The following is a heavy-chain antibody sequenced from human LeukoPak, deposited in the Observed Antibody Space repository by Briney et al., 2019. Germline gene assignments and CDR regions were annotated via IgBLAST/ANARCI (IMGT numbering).Heavy chain of an antibody. V-gene: IGHV3-30-3*02. D-gene: IGHD2-15*01. CDR2: ISYDGSNK. J-gene: IGHJ6*02. CDR3: AKRSRMVAATLGYYGMDV. Sequence: PGRSLRLSCAASGFTFSSYAMHWVRQAPGKGLEWVAVISYDGSNKYYADSVKGRFTISRDNSKNTLYLQMNSLRAEDTAVYYCAKRSRMVAATLGYYGMDVWGQGTTVTVSS. CDR1: GFTFSSYA.